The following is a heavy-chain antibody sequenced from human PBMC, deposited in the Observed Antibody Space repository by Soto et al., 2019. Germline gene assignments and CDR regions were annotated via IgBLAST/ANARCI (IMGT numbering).Heavy chain of an antibody. J-gene: IGHJ4*02. Sequence: QVQLVESGGGVDQPGRSLRLSCAASGFTFSSYAMHWVRQAPGKGLEWVAVISYDGSNKYYADSVKGRFTISRDNSKNTLYLQMNSLRAEDTAVYYCARDFSSGYLFDYWGQGTLVTVSS. V-gene: IGHV3-30-3*01. CDR2: ISYDGSNK. CDR1: GFTFSSYA. CDR3: ARDFSSGYLFDY. D-gene: IGHD3-22*01.